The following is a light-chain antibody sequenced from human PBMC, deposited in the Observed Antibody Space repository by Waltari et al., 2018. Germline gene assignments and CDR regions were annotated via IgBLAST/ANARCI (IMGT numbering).Light chain of an antibody. J-gene: IGKJ2*01. CDR1: QSISSW. CDR2: DAS. CDR3: QQSYSTPYT. Sequence: DIQMTQSPSTLSASVGDRVTITCRASQSISSWLAWYQQKPGIAPKLLIYDASSLESGVPSRFSGSGSGTEFTLTISSLQPDDFATYYCQQSYSTPYTFGQGTKLEIK. V-gene: IGKV1-5*01.